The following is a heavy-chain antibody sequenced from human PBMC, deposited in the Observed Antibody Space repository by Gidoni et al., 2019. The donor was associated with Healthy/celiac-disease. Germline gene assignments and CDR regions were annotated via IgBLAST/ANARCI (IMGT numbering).Heavy chain of an antibody. Sequence: QVQLQQCGAGLLKPSETLSLTCAVYGGSFSGYYWSWIRQPPGKGLEWIGEINHSGSTNYNPSLKSRVTISVDTSKNQFSLKLSSVTAADTAVYYCARGLRKDIVVVPSLYYFDYWGQGTLVTVSS. D-gene: IGHD2-2*01. J-gene: IGHJ4*02. CDR3: ARGLRKDIVVVPSLYYFDY. V-gene: IGHV4-34*01. CDR1: GGSFSGYY. CDR2: INHSGST.